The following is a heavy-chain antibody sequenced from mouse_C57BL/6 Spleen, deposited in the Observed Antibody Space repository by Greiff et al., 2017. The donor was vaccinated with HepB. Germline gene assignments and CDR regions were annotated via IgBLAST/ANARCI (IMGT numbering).Heavy chain of an antibody. D-gene: IGHD2-5*01. CDR3: ARNPLYYSNYDYAMDY. V-gene: IGHV1-81*01. CDR1: GYTFTSYG. CDR2: IYPRSGNT. J-gene: IGHJ4*01. Sequence: VQLQQSGAELARPGASVKLSCKASGYTFTSYGISWVKQRTGQGLEWIGEIYPRSGNTYYNEKFKGKATLTADKSSSTAYMELRSLTSEDSAVYFCARNPLYYSNYDYAMDYWGQGTSVTVSS.